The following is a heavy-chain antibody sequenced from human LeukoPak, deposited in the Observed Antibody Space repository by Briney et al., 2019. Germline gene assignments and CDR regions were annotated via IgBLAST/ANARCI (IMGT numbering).Heavy chain of an antibody. Sequence: ASVKVSCKASGYTFTSYGISWVRQAPGQGLEWMGWISAYNGNTNYAQKLQGRVTMTTDTSTSTAYMELRSLRSDDTAVYYCARDFPLGYCSSTSCSRGDYWGQGTLVTVSS. J-gene: IGHJ4*02. D-gene: IGHD2-2*01. V-gene: IGHV1-18*01. CDR2: ISAYNGNT. CDR1: GYTFTSYG. CDR3: ARDFPLGYCSSTSCSRGDY.